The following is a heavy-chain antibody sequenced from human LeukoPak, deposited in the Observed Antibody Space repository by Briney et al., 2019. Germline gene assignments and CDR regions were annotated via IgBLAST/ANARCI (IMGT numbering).Heavy chain of an antibody. J-gene: IGHJ5*02. CDR2: INHSGST. CDR1: GGSFSGYY. CDR3: ARTETTNNWFDP. V-gene: IGHV4-34*01. Sequence: SETLSLTCAVYGGSFSGYYWSWIRQPPGKGLEWIGEINHSGSTNYNPSLKSRVTISVDTSKNQFSLKLSSVTAADTAVYYCARTETTNNWFDPWGQGTLVTVSS. D-gene: IGHD4-17*01.